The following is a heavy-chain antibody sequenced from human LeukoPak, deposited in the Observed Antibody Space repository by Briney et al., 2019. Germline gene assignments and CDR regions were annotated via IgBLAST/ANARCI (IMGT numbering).Heavy chain of an antibody. CDR1: GFTFSSSA. CDR2: IGGSGDST. CDR3: ANGAYSTPSYYYLDV. V-gene: IGHV3-23*01. D-gene: IGHD4-11*01. Sequence: PGGSLRLSCAASGFTFSSSAMSWVRQAPGKGLEWVSSIGGSGDSTNHADSVKGRFSISRDNSKNTLYLQMNSLRAEDTAVYYWANGAYSTPSYYYLDVGGKGTTVTVSS. J-gene: IGHJ6*03.